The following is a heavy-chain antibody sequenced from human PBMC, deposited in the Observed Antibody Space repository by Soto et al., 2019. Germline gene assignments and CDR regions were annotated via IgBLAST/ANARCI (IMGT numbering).Heavy chain of an antibody. V-gene: IGHV1-69*02. CDR1: GGTFSSYT. CDR2: IIPILGIA. J-gene: IGHJ1*01. CDR3: ARAPSGLCGGDCYYFEYFQH. D-gene: IGHD2-21*02. Sequence: QVQLVQSGAEVKKPGSSVKVSCKASGGTFSSYTISWVRQAPGQGLEWMGRIIPILGIANYAQKFQGRVTITADKSTRTAYRELSSLRSEDTAVYYCARAPSGLCGGDCYYFEYFQHWGQGTLVTVSS.